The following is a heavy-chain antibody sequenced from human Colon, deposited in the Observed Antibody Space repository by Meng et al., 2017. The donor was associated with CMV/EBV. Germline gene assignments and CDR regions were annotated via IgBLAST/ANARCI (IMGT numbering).Heavy chain of an antibody. CDR3: GDFEAG. Sequence: GESLKISCAASGFTFSSYAMHWVRQAPGKGLEWVAVISYDGSNKYYADSVKGRFTISRDNSKNTLYLQMSSLSAEDTAVYYCGDFEAGWGQGTLVTVSS. D-gene: IGHD3-3*01. J-gene: IGHJ4*02. CDR1: GFTFSSYA. V-gene: IGHV3-30-3*01. CDR2: ISYDGSNK.